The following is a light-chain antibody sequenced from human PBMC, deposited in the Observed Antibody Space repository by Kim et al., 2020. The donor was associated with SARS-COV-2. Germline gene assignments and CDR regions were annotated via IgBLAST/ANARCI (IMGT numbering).Light chain of an antibody. CDR3: CSYASSGTLI. Sequence: GQLITISCTGTSGDVGNYNYVSWYQHHPGEAPKVMIYDVTKRPSGVSNRFFGSKSGNTASLTISGLQTEDEAHYYCCSYASSGTLIFGGGTQLTVL. CDR2: DVT. V-gene: IGLV2-14*03. J-gene: IGLJ2*01. CDR1: SGDVGNYNY.